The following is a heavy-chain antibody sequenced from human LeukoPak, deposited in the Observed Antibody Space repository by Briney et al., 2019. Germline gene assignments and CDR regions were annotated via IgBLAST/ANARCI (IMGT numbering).Heavy chain of an antibody. J-gene: IGHJ2*01. CDR1: GFTFSSYD. D-gene: IGHD3-10*01. CDR2: ISSDENNK. Sequence: TGGSLRLSCAASGFTFSSYDMHWVRQAPGKGLEWVSVISSDENNKHYADSVKGRFTISRDNSKNTLYLQMNSLRAEDTAMYYCAKERGGQDWYFDLWGRGALVTVSS. CDR3: AKERGGQDWYFDL. V-gene: IGHV3-30*18.